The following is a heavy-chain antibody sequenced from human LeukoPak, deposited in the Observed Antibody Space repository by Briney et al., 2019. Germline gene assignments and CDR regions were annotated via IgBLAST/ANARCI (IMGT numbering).Heavy chain of an antibody. J-gene: IGHJ4*02. CDR2: IGGRDGST. CDR3: AKGHYYGSGSLDY. V-gene: IGHV3-23*01. Sequence: GGSRRLSCAASGFTFSSYGMSWVRQAPGKGLEWVSAIGGRDGSTYYADSVKGRFTISRDNSKNTLYAQMNSLRAEDTAVYYCAKGHYYGSGSLDYWGQGTLVTVSS. D-gene: IGHD3-10*01. CDR1: GFTFSSYG.